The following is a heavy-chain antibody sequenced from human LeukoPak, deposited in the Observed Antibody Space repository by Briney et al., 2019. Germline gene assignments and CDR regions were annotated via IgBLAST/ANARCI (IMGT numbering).Heavy chain of an antibody. CDR3: AREGHGIQLWLENWFDP. J-gene: IGHJ5*02. Sequence: ASVKVSCKTSGYTFTGYYMHWVRQAPGQGLEWMGWINPNSGGTNYAQKFQGRVTMTRDTSISTAYMELSSLRSEDTAVYYCAREGHGIQLWLENWFDPWGQGTLVTVSS. CDR2: INPNSGGT. CDR1: GYTFTGYY. V-gene: IGHV1-2*02. D-gene: IGHD5-18*01.